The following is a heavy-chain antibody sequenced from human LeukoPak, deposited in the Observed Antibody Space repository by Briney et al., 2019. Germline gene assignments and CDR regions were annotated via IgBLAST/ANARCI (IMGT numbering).Heavy chain of an antibody. CDR3: ARDTNLRDSFDI. J-gene: IGHJ3*02. CDR2: FFYSGKT. V-gene: IGHV4-61*01. D-gene: IGHD2-8*01. CDR1: GGSISISSYY. Sequence: SETLSLTCTVSGGSISISSYYWSWIRQSPGKGLEWIGYFFYSGKTDYSPSLRSRVSMSVDTSKNQFSLKVTSVTAADTAVYYCARDTNLRDSFDIWGQGTMVTVSS.